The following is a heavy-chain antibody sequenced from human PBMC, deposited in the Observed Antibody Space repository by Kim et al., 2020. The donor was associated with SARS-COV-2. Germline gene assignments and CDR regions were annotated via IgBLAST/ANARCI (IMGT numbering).Heavy chain of an antibody. CDR3: ARDLLERRSSGTAVSYYYYYGVDV. CDR1: GFTFSSYS. D-gene: IGHD1-1*01. V-gene: IGHV3-21*01. J-gene: IGHJ6*02. CDR2: ISSTSSYI. Sequence: GGSLRLSCAASGFTFSSYSMNWVRQAPGKGLEWVSSISSTSSYICYADSVKGRFTISRVNAKNSLYLQMNSLRAEATAVYYCARDLLERRSSGTAVSYYYYYGVDVWGQGTTVTVSS.